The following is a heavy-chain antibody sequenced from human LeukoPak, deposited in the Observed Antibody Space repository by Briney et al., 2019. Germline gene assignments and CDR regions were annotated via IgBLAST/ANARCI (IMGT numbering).Heavy chain of an antibody. D-gene: IGHD2/OR15-2a*01. CDR2: INSDGSWT. V-gene: IGHV3-74*01. CDR3: VSFYETY. CDR1: GNYW. Sequence: GGSLRLSCAASGNYWMHWVRQAPGKGLVWVSHINSDGSWTSYADSVKGQFTISKDNAKNTVYLQMNSLRAEDTAVYYCVSFYETYWGRGTLVTVSS. J-gene: IGHJ4*02.